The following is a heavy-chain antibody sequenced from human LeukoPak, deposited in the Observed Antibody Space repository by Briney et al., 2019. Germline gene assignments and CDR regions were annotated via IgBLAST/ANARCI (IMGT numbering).Heavy chain of an antibody. CDR1: GFTFSNAW. CDR2: IKSKTDGGTT. J-gene: IGHJ4*02. V-gene: IGHV3-15*01. CDR3: AQDDWGSYFDY. D-gene: IGHD7-27*01. Sequence: PGGSLRLSCAASGFTFSNAWMSWVRQAPGKGREWVGRIKSKTDGGTTDYAAPHTCRFTISRDDSKITLYLQMNSLKTEDTAVYYCAQDDWGSYFDYWGQRTFVTDSS.